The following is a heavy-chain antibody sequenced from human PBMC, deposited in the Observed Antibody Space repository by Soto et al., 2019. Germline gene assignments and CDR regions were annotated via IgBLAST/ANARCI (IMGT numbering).Heavy chain of an antibody. D-gene: IGHD1-7*01. V-gene: IGHV4-4*07. Sequence: PSETLSLTFTVSGGSISSYYWSWIRQPAGKGLEWIGRIYTSGSTNYNPSLRSRVTMSVDTSKNQFSLKLSSVTAADTAVYYCARFTDLEVRGTYFDYWGQGTLVTVSS. CDR2: IYTSGST. CDR3: ARFTDLEVRGTYFDY. J-gene: IGHJ4*02. CDR1: GGSISSYY.